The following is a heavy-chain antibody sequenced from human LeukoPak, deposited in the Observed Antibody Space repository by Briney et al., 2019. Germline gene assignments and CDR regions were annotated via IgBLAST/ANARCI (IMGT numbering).Heavy chain of an antibody. CDR3: ARNSGGIAARPFDY. D-gene: IGHD6-6*01. CDR2: INHSGST. CDR1: GGSFSGYY. J-gene: IGHJ4*02. V-gene: IGHV4-34*01. Sequence: SETLSLTCAVYGGSFSGYYWSWIRQPPGKGLEWIGEINHSGSTNYNPSLKGRVTISVDTSKNQFSLKLSSVTAADTAVYYCARNSGGIAARPFDYWGQGTLVTVSS.